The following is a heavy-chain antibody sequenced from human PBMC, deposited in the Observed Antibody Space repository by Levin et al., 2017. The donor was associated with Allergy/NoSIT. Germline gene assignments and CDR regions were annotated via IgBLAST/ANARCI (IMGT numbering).Heavy chain of an antibody. CDR3: AKDRITMSDY. Sequence: PGESLKISCAASGFTFSSYVMTWVRQGPGKGLEWVSTISGSGGSTYYADSVKGRFTISRDNSKDTLYLQMNSLRAEDTAVYDCAKDRITMSDYWGQGTLVTVSS. J-gene: IGHJ4*02. CDR1: GFTFSSYV. D-gene: IGHD3-22*01. CDR2: ISGSGGST. V-gene: IGHV3-23*01.